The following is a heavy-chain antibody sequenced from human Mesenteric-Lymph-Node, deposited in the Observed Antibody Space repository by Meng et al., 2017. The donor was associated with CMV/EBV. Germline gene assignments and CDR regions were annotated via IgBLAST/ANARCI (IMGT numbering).Heavy chain of an antibody. V-gene: IGHV3-23*01. CDR1: GFTFSSYA. CDR3: AKLLSWYYFDY. J-gene: IGHJ4*02. Sequence: GESLKISCAASGFTFSSYAMSWVRQAPGRGLEWVSAISGSGGSTYYADSVKGRFTISRDNSKNTLYLQMNSLRAEDTAVYYCAKLLSWYYFDYWGQGTLVTVSS. CDR2: ISGSGGST. D-gene: IGHD2-15*01.